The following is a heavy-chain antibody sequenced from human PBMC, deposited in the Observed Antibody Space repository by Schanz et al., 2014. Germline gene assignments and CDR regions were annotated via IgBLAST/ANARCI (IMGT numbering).Heavy chain of an antibody. D-gene: IGHD1-26*01. V-gene: IGHV3-23*04. CDR3: ARDPVEGAPTPYYFDS. CDR2: ISASGSAT. CDR1: GFTFSNYG. J-gene: IGHJ4*02. Sequence: EVQVVESGGDLVQPGGSLRLSCAASGFTFSNYGMSWVRQAPGKGLEWVSTISASGSATYYADSVKGRLTISRDNSKNTVYLQMSSLRVEDTGLYFCARDPVEGAPTPYYFDSWGPGTLVTVSS.